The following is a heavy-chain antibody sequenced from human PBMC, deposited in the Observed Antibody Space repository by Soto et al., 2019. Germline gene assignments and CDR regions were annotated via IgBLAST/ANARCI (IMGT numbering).Heavy chain of an antibody. Sequence: LRLSCSASGFTFSSYAMHWVRQAPGKGLEYVSAISSNGGSTYYADSVKGRFTISRDNSKNTLYLQMSSLRAEDTAVYYCVKDDNWNFKYYFDYWGQGTLVTVSS. V-gene: IGHV3-64D*06. D-gene: IGHD1-7*01. J-gene: IGHJ4*02. CDR2: ISSNGGST. CDR1: GFTFSSYA. CDR3: VKDDNWNFKYYFDY.